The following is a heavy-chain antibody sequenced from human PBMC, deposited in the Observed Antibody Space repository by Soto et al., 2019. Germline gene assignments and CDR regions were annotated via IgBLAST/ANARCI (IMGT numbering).Heavy chain of an antibody. V-gene: IGHV3-30*03. CDR1: GFTVSTYG. D-gene: IGHD2-21*01. J-gene: IGHJ1*01. CDR3: SGELPSGL. Sequence: QVQLVESGGGVVQPGRSLRLSCAVSGFTVSTYGMHWVRQAPGKGLEWVAVISRDGGTKYYADSVKGRFTISRDNSRNMLFLDVNGLRCADMAVYYCSGELPSGLWGQGTVVTVSS. CDR2: ISRDGGTK.